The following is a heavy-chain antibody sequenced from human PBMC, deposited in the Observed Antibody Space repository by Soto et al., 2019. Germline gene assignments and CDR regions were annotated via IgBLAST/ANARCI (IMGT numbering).Heavy chain of an antibody. CDR2: ISYDGSNK. D-gene: IGHD3-10*01. CDR1: GFTFSSYG. Sequence: QVQLVESGGGVVQPGRSLRLSCAASGFTFSSYGMHWVRQAPGKGLEWVAVISYDGSNKYYADSVKGRFTISRDNSKNTLYLQMSSLRAEDTAVYYCAKDQEWFGELPNWFDPWGQGTLVTVSS. J-gene: IGHJ5*02. CDR3: AKDQEWFGELPNWFDP. V-gene: IGHV3-30*18.